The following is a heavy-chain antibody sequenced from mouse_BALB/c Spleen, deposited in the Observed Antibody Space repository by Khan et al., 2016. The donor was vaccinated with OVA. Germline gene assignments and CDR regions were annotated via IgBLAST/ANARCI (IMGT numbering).Heavy chain of an antibody. CDR2: IYPGTDNT. CDR1: GYIFTSYW. Sequence: VQLVESGAELVRPGASVKLSCKTSGYIFTSYWIHWVKQRSGQGLEWIARIYPGTDNTYYNQKLKDKASLTADKSSSTAYLQLSSLKSEDSAIYFCAREEALYYFDYWGQGTTLTVSS. D-gene: IGHD1-1*01. V-gene: IGHV1-76*01. J-gene: IGHJ2*01. CDR3: AREEALYYFDY.